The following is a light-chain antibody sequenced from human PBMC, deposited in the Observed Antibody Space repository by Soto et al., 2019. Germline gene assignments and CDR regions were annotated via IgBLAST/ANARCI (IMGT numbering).Light chain of an antibody. Sequence: QSVLTQPPSASGTPGQRVTISCSGSRSNIGSKTVIWYQQLPGTAPKLLIYSNNQRPSGVPDRFSGSKSGTSASLSISGLQSEYEADYYCATWDDSLNGLFGTGTKLTVL. CDR2: SNN. CDR3: ATWDDSLNGL. CDR1: RSNIGSKT. J-gene: IGLJ1*01. V-gene: IGLV1-44*01.